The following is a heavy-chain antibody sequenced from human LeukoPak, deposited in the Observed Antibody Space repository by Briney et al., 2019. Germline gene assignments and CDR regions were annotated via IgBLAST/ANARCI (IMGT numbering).Heavy chain of an antibody. D-gene: IGHD3-10*01. CDR3: AAGPTSPPYYYGSGSYYRNDAFDI. CDR1: GLTFSSYE. J-gene: IGHJ3*02. Sequence: PGGSLILSCAASGLTFSSYEMNWVRQAPGKGLEWVSYVSSSGSTIYYADSVKGRFTISRDNAKNSLYLQMNSLRAEDTAVYYCAAGPTSPPYYYGSGSYYRNDAFDIWGQGTMVTVSS. CDR2: VSSSGSTI. V-gene: IGHV3-48*03.